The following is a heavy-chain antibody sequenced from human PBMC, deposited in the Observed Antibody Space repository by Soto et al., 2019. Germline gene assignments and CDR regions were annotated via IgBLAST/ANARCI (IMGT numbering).Heavy chain of an antibody. CDR3: ARGFRVAATRWWFDP. Sequence: ASGKVSCKASGYTFISYGISWVRPAPGQGLEWMGWISAYNGNTNYAQKLQGRVTMTTDTSTSTAYMELRSLRSDDTAVYYCARGFRVAATRWWFDPWGQGTLVTVSS. V-gene: IGHV1-18*01. D-gene: IGHD2-15*01. CDR1: GYTFISYG. CDR2: ISAYNGNT. J-gene: IGHJ5*02.